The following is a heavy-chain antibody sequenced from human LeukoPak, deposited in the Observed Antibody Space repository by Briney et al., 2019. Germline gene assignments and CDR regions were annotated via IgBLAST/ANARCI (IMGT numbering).Heavy chain of an antibody. V-gene: IGHV3-23*01. CDR3: AKDEGIVVVPAAFGW. J-gene: IGHJ4*02. CDR2: ISGSGGST. D-gene: IGHD2-2*01. CDR1: GFTFSSYA. Sequence: GGSLRLSCAASGFTFSSYAMSWVRQAPGKGLEWVSAISGSGGSTYYADSVKGRFTISRDNSKNTLSLRMNSLRAEDTAVYYCAKDEGIVVVPAAFGWWGQGTLVTVSS.